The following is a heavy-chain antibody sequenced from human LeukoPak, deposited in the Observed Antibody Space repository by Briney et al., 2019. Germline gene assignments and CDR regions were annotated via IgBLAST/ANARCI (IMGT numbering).Heavy chain of an antibody. D-gene: IGHD3-22*01. CDR1: GFXFSSYE. V-gene: IGHV3-48*03. J-gene: IGHJ4*02. Sequence: PGGSLRLSCAASGFXFSSYEINWVRQAPGKGLEWVSYISSSGSTIYYADSVKGRFTISRDNAKNSLYLQMNSLRAEDTAVYYCARSFSGYYFDYWGQGTLVTVSS. CDR2: ISSSGSTI. CDR3: ARSFSGYYFDY.